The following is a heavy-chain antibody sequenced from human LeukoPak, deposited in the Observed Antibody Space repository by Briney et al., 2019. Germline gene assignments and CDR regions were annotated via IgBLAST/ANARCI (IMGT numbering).Heavy chain of an antibody. Sequence: QPGGSLRLSCTASGFTFDSYAMSWVRQAPGEGLGWVSSISGGSEDTYYADSVKGRFTISRDNSKSTLYLQMNSLSAEDTAVYYCARIIAQYSNSWLYFYYGLDVWGQGTTVTVSS. CDR1: GFTFDSYA. CDR3: ARIIAQYSNSWLYFYYGLDV. D-gene: IGHD6-13*01. V-gene: IGHV3-23*01. CDR2: ISGGSEDT. J-gene: IGHJ6*02.